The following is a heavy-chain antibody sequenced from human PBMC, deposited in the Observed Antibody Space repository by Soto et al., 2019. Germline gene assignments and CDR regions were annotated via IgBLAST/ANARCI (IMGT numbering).Heavy chain of an antibody. CDR1: GYTFTSYG. J-gene: IGHJ6*02. D-gene: IGHD2-2*01. Sequence: ASVKVSCKASGYTFTSYGISWVRQAPGQGLEWMGWISAYNGNTNYAQKLQGRVTMTTDTSTSTAYMELRSLRSDDTAVYYCARAGPNIVVEDTYYYYYGMDVWGQGTTVTVSS. V-gene: IGHV1-18*01. CDR3: ARAGPNIVVEDTYYYYYGMDV. CDR2: ISAYNGNT.